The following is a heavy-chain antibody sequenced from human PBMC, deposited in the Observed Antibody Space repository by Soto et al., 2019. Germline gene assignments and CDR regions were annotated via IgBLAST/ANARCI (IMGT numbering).Heavy chain of an antibody. Sequence: GGSLRLSCAASGFTFSDYYMSWIRQAPGKGLEWVSYISSSGSTIYYADSVKGRFTISRDNAKNSLYLQMNSLRAEDTAVYYCAKDSKAAGQKYYYYGMDVWGQGTTVTVSS. CDR1: GFTFSDYY. V-gene: IGHV3-11*04. CDR3: AKDSKAAGQKYYYYGMDV. D-gene: IGHD6-13*01. J-gene: IGHJ6*02. CDR2: ISSSGSTI.